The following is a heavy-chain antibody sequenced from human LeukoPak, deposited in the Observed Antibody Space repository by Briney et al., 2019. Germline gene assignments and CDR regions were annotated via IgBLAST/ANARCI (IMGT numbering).Heavy chain of an antibody. J-gene: IGHJ4*02. CDR2: IRYDGSNK. D-gene: IGHD3-3*01. CDR1: GFTFSSYG. V-gene: IGHV3-30*02. Sequence: GGSLRLSRAASGFTFSSYGMHWVRQAPGKGLEWVAFIRYDGSNKYYADSVKGRFTISRDNSKNTLYLQMNSLRAEDTAVYYCAKEAFNFWSGYALDYWGQGTLVTVSS. CDR3: AKEAFNFWSGYALDY.